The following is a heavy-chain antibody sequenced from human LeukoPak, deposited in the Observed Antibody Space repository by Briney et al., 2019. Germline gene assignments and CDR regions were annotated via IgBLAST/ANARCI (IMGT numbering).Heavy chain of an antibody. J-gene: IGHJ4*02. CDR1: GFTFSNYW. V-gene: IGHV3-7*01. D-gene: IGHD4-17*01. Sequence: GGSLRLSCAASGFTFSNYWMSWVRQAPGKGLEWVANIRQDGNEKYYVDSVKGRFTISRDTAKSSLYLQMNSLRVEDTAVYYCARISGDYPKHYLDYWGQGTLVTVSS. CDR3: ARISGDYPKHYLDY. CDR2: IRQDGNEK.